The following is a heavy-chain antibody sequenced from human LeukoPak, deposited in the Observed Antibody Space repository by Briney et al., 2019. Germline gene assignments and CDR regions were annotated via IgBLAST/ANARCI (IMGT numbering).Heavy chain of an antibody. D-gene: IGHD3-22*01. CDR2: TSGRGGTT. Sequence: GGSLRLSCAASGFTFNNYAMTWVRQAPRKGLEWVSSTSGRGGTTDYADSVKGRFTISRDNSQNTLYLQMNSLRAEDTAVYYCAKEENDYYDSSGYYPIDYWGQGTLVTVSS. J-gene: IGHJ4*02. CDR1: GFTFNNYA. V-gene: IGHV3-23*01. CDR3: AKEENDYYDSSGYYPIDY.